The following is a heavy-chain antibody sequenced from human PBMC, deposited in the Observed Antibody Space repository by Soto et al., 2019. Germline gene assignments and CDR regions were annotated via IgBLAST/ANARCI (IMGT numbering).Heavy chain of an antibody. V-gene: IGHV3-33*01. CDR3: ARDRVTMIVVASLDY. CDR1: GFTFSSYG. D-gene: IGHD3-22*01. CDR2: TWYDGSNK. J-gene: IGHJ4*02. Sequence: GGSLRLSCAASGFTFSSYGMHWVRQAPGKGLEWVAVTWYDGSNKYYADSVKGRFTISRDNSKNTLYLQMNSLRAEDTAVYYCARDRVTMIVVASLDYWGQGTLVTVSS.